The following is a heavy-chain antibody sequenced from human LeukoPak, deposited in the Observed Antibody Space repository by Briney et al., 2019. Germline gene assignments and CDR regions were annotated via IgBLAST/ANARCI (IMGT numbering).Heavy chain of an antibody. CDR2: IYTSGST. CDR3: ARNSGSSGYYYYMDV. V-gene: IGHV4-61*02. Sequence: SQTLSLTCTVSGGSISSGSYYWSWIRQPAGKGLEWIGRIYTSGSTNYNPSLKSRVTISVDTSKNQFSLKLSSVTAADTAVYYCARNSGSSGYYYYMDVWGKGTTVTVSS. CDR1: GGSISSGSYY. D-gene: IGHD1-26*01. J-gene: IGHJ6*03.